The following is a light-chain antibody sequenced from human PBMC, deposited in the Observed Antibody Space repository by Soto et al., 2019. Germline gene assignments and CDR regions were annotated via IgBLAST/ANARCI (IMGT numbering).Light chain of an antibody. Sequence: DIRMTQSPSSLSASVGDRVTITCRASQGTRNRLDWVQQKPGKAPKCLIYDASRLHSGVPSKFSGSGSGTDFTLTISSLQPEDFATCYCLLYDSYPRTFGQGTRVDIK. V-gene: IGKV1-16*02. CDR2: DAS. CDR3: LLYDSYPRT. CDR1: QGTRNR. J-gene: IGKJ1*01.